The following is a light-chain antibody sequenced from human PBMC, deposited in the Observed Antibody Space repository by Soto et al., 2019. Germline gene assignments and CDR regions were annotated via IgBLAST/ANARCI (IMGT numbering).Light chain of an antibody. J-gene: IGLJ2*01. CDR1: RSDVGAHKY. Sequence: QSALTQPPSASGSPGQSVTISCTGSRSDVGAHKYVSWYQQHPGRAPKLMIYEVNERPSGVPDRFSGSKSGNTASLTVSGLQADDEADYFCSSYAASSGVVFGGGTKLTVL. CDR2: EVN. V-gene: IGLV2-8*01. CDR3: SSYAASSGVV.